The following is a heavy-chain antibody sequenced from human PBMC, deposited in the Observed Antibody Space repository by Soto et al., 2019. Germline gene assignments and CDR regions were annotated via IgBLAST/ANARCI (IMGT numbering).Heavy chain of an antibody. CDR2: IGSSGGNR. Sequence: PGGSLRLSCSASGFTFDAYAMSWVRQAPGKGLEWVSSIGSSGGNRYYAAAVRGRFTISRDNARNTVDLQINSLRAEDTAVYFCAKVASDYINYLESWGQGPLVTVSS. D-gene: IGHD4-4*01. CDR3: AKVASDYINYLES. V-gene: IGHV3-23*01. CDR1: GFTFDAYA. J-gene: IGHJ4*02.